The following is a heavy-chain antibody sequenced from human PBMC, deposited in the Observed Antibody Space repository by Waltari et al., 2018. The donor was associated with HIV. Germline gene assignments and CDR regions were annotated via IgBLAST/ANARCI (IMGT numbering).Heavy chain of an antibody. CDR1: GFRLSRPW. Sequence: QLVEYGGGLVQPGGSLRLSCAASGFRLSRPWMSWVRTAPGKGLKWFANIKEDGSQRNYVDSVKGRFTISRDNAKNSVYLQMKSLRVEETAVYFCAREEDFGTISKNYYYGMDVWGQGTSVTVSS. CDR2: IKEDGSQR. V-gene: IGHV3-7*01. CDR3: AREEDFGTISKNYYYGMDV. J-gene: IGHJ6*02. D-gene: IGHD1-1*01.